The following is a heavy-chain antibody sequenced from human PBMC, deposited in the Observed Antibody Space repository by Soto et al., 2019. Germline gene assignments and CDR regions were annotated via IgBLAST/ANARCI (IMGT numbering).Heavy chain of an antibody. CDR3: ARFDPPARG. J-gene: IGHJ4*02. D-gene: IGHD3-10*01. CDR2: INQDGSEK. V-gene: IGHV3-7*01. Sequence: PGGSLRLSCAIFESTVSRDWMNWVRQAPGKGLEWVAHINQDGSEKYYVDSVKGRFTISRDNAKKSLYLQMNSLRPADTAMYYCARFDPPARGWGQGTLVTVSS. CDR1: ESTVSRDW.